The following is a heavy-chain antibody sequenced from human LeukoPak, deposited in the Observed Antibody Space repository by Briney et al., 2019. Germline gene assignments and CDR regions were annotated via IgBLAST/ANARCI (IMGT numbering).Heavy chain of an antibody. J-gene: IGHJ4*02. Sequence: GGSLRLSCAASGFTFHEYGMSWVRQAPGKGLEWVSGIDRNGGSIGYADSVKGRFTISRDNAKNSLYLQMNSLRAEDTALYYCARAGQYNWNDEKDYWGQGTLVTVSS. CDR3: ARAGQYNWNDEKDY. V-gene: IGHV3-20*04. CDR1: GFTFHEYG. D-gene: IGHD1-1*01. CDR2: IDRNGGSI.